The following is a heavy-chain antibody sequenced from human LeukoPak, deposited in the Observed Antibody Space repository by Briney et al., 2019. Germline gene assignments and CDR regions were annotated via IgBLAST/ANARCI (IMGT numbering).Heavy chain of an antibody. J-gene: IGHJ4*02. D-gene: IGHD6-13*01. CDR3: VRAIAAAASY. V-gene: IGHV3-7*01. Sequence: PGGSLRLSCATSGFTFSDYWMHWVRQAPGRGLEWVTNIKQDGSERYYVDSVKDRFTITRDNAKNSLSLQMNSLRAEDTAVYYCVRAIAAAASYWGQGTLATVSS. CDR2: IKQDGSER. CDR1: GFTFSDYW.